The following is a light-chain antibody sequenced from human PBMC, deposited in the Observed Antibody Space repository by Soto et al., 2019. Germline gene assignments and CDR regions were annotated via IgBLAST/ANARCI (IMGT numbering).Light chain of an antibody. V-gene: IGKV1-39*01. CDR1: QSIGIS. J-gene: IGKJ4*01. CDR3: QQSYSTPLT. CDR2: APS. Sequence: DIQMTQSPSSLSASVGDEVTITCRASQSIGISLNWYQQKAGKVPDLVMYAPSTLQGGVPSRFGGSRSGTYFTLTITNLQPADGATYYCQQSYSTPLTFGGGTRVESK.